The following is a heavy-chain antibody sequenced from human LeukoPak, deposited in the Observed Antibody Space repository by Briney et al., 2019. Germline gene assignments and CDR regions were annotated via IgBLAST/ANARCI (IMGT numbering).Heavy chain of an antibody. J-gene: IGHJ4*02. D-gene: IGHD3-9*01. V-gene: IGHV4-59*01. Sequence: PSETLSLTCTVSGGSISSYYWSWIRQPPGKGLECIGYIYYSGSTNYNPSLKSRVTISVDTSKNQFSLKLSSVTAADTAVYYCARADSHYDILTGYHPYYFDYWGQGTLVTVSS. CDR1: GGSISSYY. CDR2: IYYSGST. CDR3: ARADSHYDILTGYHPYYFDY.